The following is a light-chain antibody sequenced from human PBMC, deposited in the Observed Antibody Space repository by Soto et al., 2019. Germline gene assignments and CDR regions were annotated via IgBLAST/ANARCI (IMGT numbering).Light chain of an antibody. CDR3: QQSYSVLFT. CDR2: EAS. CDR1: QSLYNY. V-gene: IGKV1-39*01. Sequence: DIQMTQFPSSLPASIGDRVTISCRASQSLYNYLNWYQQQPGKAPRLLIYEASSLQSDVPSRFSGSGSGTDFNLTISSLQPEDFATYYCQQSYSVLFTFGQGTKVDIK. J-gene: IGKJ2*01.